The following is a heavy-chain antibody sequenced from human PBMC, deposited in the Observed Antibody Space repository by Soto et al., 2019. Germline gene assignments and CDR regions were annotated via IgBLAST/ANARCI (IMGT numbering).Heavy chain of an antibody. CDR2: IYYTGST. CDR1: GGSISSYY. D-gene: IGHD2-15*01. V-gene: IGHV4-59*01. Sequence: PSETLSLTCTISGGSISSYYWSWIRQPPGKGLEWIGYIYYTGSTNYNPSLKSRVTISVDTSEKEFSLKLTSVTAADTAVYYCAREPRYCSGGSCYPNYHYYGMDVWGQGTTVPVSS. J-gene: IGHJ6*02. CDR3: AREPRYCSGGSCYPNYHYYGMDV.